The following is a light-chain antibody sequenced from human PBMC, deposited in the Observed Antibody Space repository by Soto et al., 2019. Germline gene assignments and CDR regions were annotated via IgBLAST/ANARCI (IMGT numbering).Light chain of an antibody. J-gene: IGLJ2*01. CDR3: CSYAGSSTDVV. V-gene: IGLV2-23*01. CDR2: EGS. Sequence: QSALTQPASVSGSPGQSITISCTGTSSDVGRYNLVSWYQQHPVKAPKLMIYEGSKRPSGVSNRFSGSKSGNTACLTISGLQAEDEADYYCCSYAGSSTDVVFGGGTKLTVL. CDR1: SSDVGRYNL.